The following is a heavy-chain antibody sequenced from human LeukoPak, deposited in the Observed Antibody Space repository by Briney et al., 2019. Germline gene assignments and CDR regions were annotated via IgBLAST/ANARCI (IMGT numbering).Heavy chain of an antibody. D-gene: IGHD4-17*01. CDR1: GFTFSSYG. CDR3: AKDHRDYGFDY. Sequence: PGRSLILSCAASGFTFSSYGIHWVRQAPGKGLEWVAVISYDGSNKYYADSVKGRFTISRDNSKNTLSLQMNSLRAEDTAVYYCAKDHRDYGFDYWGQGTLVTVSS. V-gene: IGHV3-30*18. J-gene: IGHJ4*02. CDR2: ISYDGSNK.